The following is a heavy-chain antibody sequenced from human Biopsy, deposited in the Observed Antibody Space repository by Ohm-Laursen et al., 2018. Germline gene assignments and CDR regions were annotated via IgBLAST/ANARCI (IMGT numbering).Heavy chain of an antibody. J-gene: IGHJ4*02. Sequence: SETLSLTCTVSGDSISSYYWSWIRQSPEKGLEWIGYVYYTGSTGYNPSLQSRVTISVDTSKSQFSLKLTSVTAADTAVYFCARARAYSDFWGGPKDYWGQGILVTVSP. V-gene: IGHV4-59*12. CDR3: ARARAYSDFWGGPKDY. D-gene: IGHD3-3*01. CDR2: VYYTGST. CDR1: GDSISSYY.